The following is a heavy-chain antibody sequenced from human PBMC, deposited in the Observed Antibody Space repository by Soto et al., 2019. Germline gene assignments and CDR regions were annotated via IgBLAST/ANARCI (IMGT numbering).Heavy chain of an antibody. CDR3: ARDGGRHSGGIDY. Sequence: QVQLVQSGAEVKKPGPSVKVSCKASGGTFSSYSINWVRQAPGQGLEWMGEIIPIFGTANYAQKFQGRVTITADDTTSTAYMELSSLRSDDTALYYCARDGGRHSGGIDYWGQGTLVTVSS. D-gene: IGHD1-26*01. V-gene: IGHV1-69*01. J-gene: IGHJ4*02. CDR1: GGTFSSYS. CDR2: IIPIFGTA.